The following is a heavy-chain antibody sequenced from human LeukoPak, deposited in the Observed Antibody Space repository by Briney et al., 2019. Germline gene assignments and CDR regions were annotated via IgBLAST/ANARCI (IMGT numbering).Heavy chain of an antibody. V-gene: IGHV3-23*01. CDR3: ARESYYYDSSGYYYPRAFDY. J-gene: IGHJ4*02. CDR1: GFTFSNYV. D-gene: IGHD3-22*01. Sequence: GGSLRLSCAASGFTFSNYVMSWVRQAPGKGLEWVSSIGGSGGTTYYADSVKGRFTISRDNSKNTLYLQMNSLRAEDTAVYYCARESYYYDSSGYYYPRAFDYWGQGTLVTVSS. CDR2: IGGSGGTT.